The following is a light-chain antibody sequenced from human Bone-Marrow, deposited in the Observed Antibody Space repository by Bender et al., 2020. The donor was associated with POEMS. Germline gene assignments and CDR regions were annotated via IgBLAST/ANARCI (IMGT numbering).Light chain of an antibody. CDR3: QSYDNSLGGWV. J-gene: IGLJ3*02. Sequence: QSVLTQLPSVSGAPGQRVTISCTGSSSNTGSGYDINWYQHLPGTAPKLLIYGYNNRPSGVPDRFSGSKSGTSASLAITGLQAEDEGDYYCQSYDNSLGGWVFGGGTKLTVL. CDR2: GYN. CDR1: SSNTGSGYD. V-gene: IGLV1-40*01.